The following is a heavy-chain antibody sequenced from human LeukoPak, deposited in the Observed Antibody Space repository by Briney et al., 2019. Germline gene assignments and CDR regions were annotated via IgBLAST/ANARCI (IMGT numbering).Heavy chain of an antibody. CDR2: ISGSGGST. Sequence: ETLSLTCTVSGGSIISSDYHWGWVRQPPGKGLEWVSGISGSGGSTYYADSVKGRFTISRDNSKNTLYLQMNSLRAEDTAVYFCAKGGSSFDYWGQGTLVTVSS. CDR1: GGSIISSDYH. V-gene: IGHV3-23*01. CDR3: AKGGSSFDY. D-gene: IGHD1-26*01. J-gene: IGHJ4*02.